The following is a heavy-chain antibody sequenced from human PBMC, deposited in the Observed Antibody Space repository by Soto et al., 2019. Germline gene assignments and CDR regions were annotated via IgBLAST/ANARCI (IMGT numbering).Heavy chain of an antibody. J-gene: IGHJ6*03. CDR3: ASSTNYGSHSYYYYYYYMDV. V-gene: IGHV1-8*01. Sequence: ASVKVSCKASGYTFTSYDINWVRQATGQGLEWMGWMNPNSGNTGYAQKFQGRVTMTRNTSISTAYMELSSLRSEDTAVYYCASSTNYGSHSYYYYYYYMDVWGKGTTVTVS. CDR2: MNPNSGNT. CDR1: GYTFTSYD. D-gene: IGHD4-17*01.